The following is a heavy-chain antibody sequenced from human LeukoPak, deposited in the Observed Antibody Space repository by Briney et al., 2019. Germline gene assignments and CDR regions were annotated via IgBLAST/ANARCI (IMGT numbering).Heavy chain of an antibody. D-gene: IGHD5-18*01. CDR2: INHSGST. CDR1: GGSFSGYY. V-gene: IGHV4-34*01. Sequence: SETLSLTCAVYGGSFSGYYWSWIRQPPGKGLEWIGEINHSGSTNYNPSLKSRVTISVDTSKNQFSLKLSSVTAADTAVYYCARVRQLWFDYWGQGTLVTVSS. J-gene: IGHJ4*02. CDR3: ARVRQLWFDY.